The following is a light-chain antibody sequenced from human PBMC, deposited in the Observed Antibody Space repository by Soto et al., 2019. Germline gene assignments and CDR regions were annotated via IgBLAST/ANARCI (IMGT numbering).Light chain of an antibody. Sequence: DIVMTQSPDSLAVSLGERATINCKSSQSVFSSSAKRDYLAWFQQKAGQAPKTLIYDTSTGEPGVPGRFSGSGSGTEFTLTITNLQAEDVATYYCQQYLSAPLTFGQGTKVEIK. CDR1: QSVFSSSAKRDY. CDR3: QQYLSAPLT. CDR2: DTS. V-gene: IGKV4-1*01. J-gene: IGKJ2*01.